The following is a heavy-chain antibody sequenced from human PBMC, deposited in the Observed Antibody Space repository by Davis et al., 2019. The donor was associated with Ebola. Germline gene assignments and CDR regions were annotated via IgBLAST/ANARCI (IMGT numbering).Heavy chain of an antibody. CDR1: GYSFIGHY. D-gene: IGHD4-17*01. CDR3: ARVSYGDYGGYYFDH. V-gene: IGHV1-2*04. J-gene: IGHJ4*02. Sequence: ASVKVSCKTSGYSFIGHYMHWVRQAPGQGLEWMGWINPTSGGANSAQKFQGWVTMTRDTSISTAYMELSRLRSDDTVVYYCARVSYGDYGGYYFDHWGQGTLVTVSS. CDR2: INPTSGGA.